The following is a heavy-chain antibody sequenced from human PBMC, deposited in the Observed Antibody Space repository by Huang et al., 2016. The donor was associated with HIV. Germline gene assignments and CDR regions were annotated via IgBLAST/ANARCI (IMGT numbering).Heavy chain of an antibody. D-gene: IGHD1-1*01. CDR1: GGSFSGYY. Sequence: QVQPQQWGAGLLKPSETLSLTCAVYGGSFSGYYWSWIRQSPGKGLEWIGEINHSGSTNYNPSLKSRLTISVDTSKNQFSLKLSSVTAADTAVYYCARERMMSWLDDHDAFDIWGQGTMVTVSS. V-gene: IGHV4-34*01. CDR3: ARERMMSWLDDHDAFDI. J-gene: IGHJ3*02. CDR2: INHSGST.